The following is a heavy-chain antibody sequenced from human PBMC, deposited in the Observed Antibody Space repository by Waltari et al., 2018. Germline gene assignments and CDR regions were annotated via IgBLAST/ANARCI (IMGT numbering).Heavy chain of an antibody. Sequence: EVQLVQSGAEVKKPGESRKISCKGSGYRFTSYRNGWVPQMPGKGLEWMGIIYPGYSDTRYSPSFQGQVTISADKSISTAYLQWSSLKASDTAMYYCASYGPGYSYGFFDYWGQGTLVTVSS. CDR3: ASYGPGYSYGFFDY. V-gene: IGHV5-51*01. CDR2: IYPGYSDT. CDR1: GYRFTSYR. J-gene: IGHJ4*02. D-gene: IGHD5-18*01.